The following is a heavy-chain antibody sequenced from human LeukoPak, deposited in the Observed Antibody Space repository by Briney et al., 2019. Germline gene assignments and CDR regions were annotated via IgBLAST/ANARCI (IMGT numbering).Heavy chain of an antibody. J-gene: IGHJ3*02. CDR1: GCTFSSYA. D-gene: IGHD3-16*01. CDR2: IIPIFGTA. Sequence: SVKVSCKASGCTFSSYAISWVRQAPGQGLEWMGGIIPIFGTANYAQKFQGRVTITADESSSTAYMELSSLRSEDTAVYYCARGDVSDAFDIWGQGTMVTVPS. V-gene: IGHV1-69*01. CDR3: ARGDVSDAFDI.